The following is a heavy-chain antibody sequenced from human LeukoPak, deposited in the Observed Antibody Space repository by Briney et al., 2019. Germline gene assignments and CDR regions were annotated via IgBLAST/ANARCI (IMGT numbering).Heavy chain of an antibody. Sequence: SGTLSLTCAVSGGSISSSNWWGWVRRPPGKGREWIGEIYHSGSTNYNPSLKSRVTISVDKSKNQFSLKLSSVTAADTAVYYCARDFRANYGSGSYFSYWGQGTLVTVSS. CDR2: IYHSGST. J-gene: IGHJ4*02. V-gene: IGHV4-4*02. CDR1: GGSISSSNW. CDR3: ARDFRANYGSGSYFSY. D-gene: IGHD3-10*01.